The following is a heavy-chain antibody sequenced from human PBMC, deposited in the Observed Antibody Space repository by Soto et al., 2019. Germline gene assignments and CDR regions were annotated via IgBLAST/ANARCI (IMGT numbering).Heavy chain of an antibody. J-gene: IGHJ5*02. V-gene: IGHV4-59*01. CDR3: ARGRGYSGQRRGWFDP. CDR1: GGSISTYY. Sequence: QLQLQESGPGLVKTSETLSLTCTVSGGSISTYYWNWIRQPPGKGLEWIGDIYYSGRTNYNPSLKRRVAISVDMSKNQFSLNLSSVTPADTAVYYCARGRGYSGQRRGWFDPWGQGTLVTVSS. CDR2: IYYSGRT. D-gene: IGHD5-12*01.